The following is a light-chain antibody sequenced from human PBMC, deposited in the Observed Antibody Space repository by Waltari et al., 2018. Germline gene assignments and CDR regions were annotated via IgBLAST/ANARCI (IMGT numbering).Light chain of an antibody. J-gene: IGKJ4*01. CDR2: AAS. V-gene: IGKV1-39*01. CDR1: QSINSF. CDR3: QQSYSTPLT. Sequence: DIQMTQSPPSLSASVGDRVTITCRASQSINSFLNWYQQKPGKAPKLLIYAASSLQSGVPSRFSGSGSGTDFTLTISSLQPEDFAAYYCQQSYSTPLTFGGGTKVEIK.